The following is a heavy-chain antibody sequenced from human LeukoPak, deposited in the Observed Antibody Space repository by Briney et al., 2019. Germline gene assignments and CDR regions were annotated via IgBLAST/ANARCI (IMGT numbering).Heavy chain of an antibody. J-gene: IGHJ4*02. CDR2: ISSSSSTI. V-gene: IGHV3-48*02. D-gene: IGHD2-15*01. CDR3: ARTDIVVVVAATPGYFDY. CDR1: GFTFSIYS. Sequence: GGSLRLSCAASGFTFSIYSMNWVRQAPGKGLEWVSYISSSSSTIYYADSVKGRFTISRDNAKNSLYLQMNSLRDEDTAVYYCARTDIVVVVAATPGYFDYWGQGTLVTVSS.